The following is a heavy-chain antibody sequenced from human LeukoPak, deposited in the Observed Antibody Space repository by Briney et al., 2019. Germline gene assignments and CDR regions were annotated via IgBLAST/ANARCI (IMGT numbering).Heavy chain of an antibody. CDR2: IWYDGSNK. D-gene: IGHD2-15*01. V-gene: IGHV3-33*06. CDR3: AKDFQGGSYYYYYMDV. J-gene: IGHJ6*03. Sequence: GGSLRLSCAASGFTFSSYGMHWVRQAPGKGLEWVAVIWYDGSNKYYADSVKGRFTIPTENSKNTLYLHMHSLRAEDTAVYYCAKDFQGGSYYYYYMDVWGKGTTVTVSS. CDR1: GFTFSSYG.